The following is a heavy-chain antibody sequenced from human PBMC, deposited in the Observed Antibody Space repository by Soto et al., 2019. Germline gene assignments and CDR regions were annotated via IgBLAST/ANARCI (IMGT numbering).Heavy chain of an antibody. Sequence: EVRMLESGGGLVQPGGSLRLSCTVSGITFGHYAMSWVRKAPWKGLQWVSTIDTSGQNTYYADSVNGRVTISRDNSKNTLYLQVSSLRDDDTAVYYCAFDYWCEGTLVTVSS. CDR3: AFDY. V-gene: IGHV3-23*05. J-gene: IGHJ4*02. CDR2: IDTSGQNT. CDR1: GITFGHYA.